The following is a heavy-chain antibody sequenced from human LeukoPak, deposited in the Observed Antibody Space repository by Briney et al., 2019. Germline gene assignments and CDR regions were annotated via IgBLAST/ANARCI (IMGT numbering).Heavy chain of an antibody. CDR1: GFSFSGYA. J-gene: IGHJ4*02. Sequence: GGSLRFSCAASGFSFSGYALHWVRQAPGKGLEWVAVVSSDDGTNKYYADSVKGRFTISRDNSRNTLYLQMNSLRAEDTAVYYCARGPWNYDSSGYCDYWGQGTLVTVSS. CDR3: ARGPWNYDSSGYCDY. D-gene: IGHD3-22*01. CDR2: VSSDDGTNK. V-gene: IGHV3-30-3*01.